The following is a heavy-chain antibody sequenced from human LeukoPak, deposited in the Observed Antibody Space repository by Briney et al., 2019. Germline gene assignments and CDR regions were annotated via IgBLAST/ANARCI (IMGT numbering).Heavy chain of an antibody. CDR2: IWYGGSNK. D-gene: IGHD3-10*02. CDR3: AKGGLRETTFGFDY. J-gene: IGHJ4*02. V-gene: IGHV3-30*18. Sequence: PGRSLRLSCAASGFTFSSYGMHWVRQAPGKGLEWVAVIWYGGSNKYYADSVKGRFTISRDNSKNTLYLQMNSLRAEDTAVYYCAKGGLRETTFGFDYWGQGTLVTVSS. CDR1: GFTFSSYG.